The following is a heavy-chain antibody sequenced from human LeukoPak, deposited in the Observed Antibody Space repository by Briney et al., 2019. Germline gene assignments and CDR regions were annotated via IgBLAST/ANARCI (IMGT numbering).Heavy chain of an antibody. CDR1: GFTFSSYS. V-gene: IGHV3-48*04. J-gene: IGHJ6*03. CDR3: ARDLSGTYWDYYCMDV. D-gene: IGHD1-26*01. Sequence: GGSLRLSCAASGFTFSSYSMNWVRQAPGKGLEWVSYISSSSSTIYYADSVKGRFTISRDNAKNSLYLQMNSLRAEDTAVYYCARDLSGTYWDYYCMDVWGKGTTVTVSS. CDR2: ISSSSSTI.